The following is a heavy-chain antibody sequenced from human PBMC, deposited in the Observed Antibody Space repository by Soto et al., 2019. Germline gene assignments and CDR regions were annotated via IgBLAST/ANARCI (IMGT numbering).Heavy chain of an antibody. Sequence: QVQVVQSGAEEKKPGASVKVSCKASGYTFINYAMYWVRQAPGQRLEWMGWINAGNGNTKYSQKFKGRVTTTRDTPSSTAYMVLSSLRSAYTAVYYCARAVQLCGDLWGQGTTFTFSS. CDR1: GYTFINYA. V-gene: IGHV1-3*05. J-gene: IGHJ6*02. D-gene: IGHD5-18*01. CDR2: INAGNGNT. CDR3: ARAVQLCGDL.